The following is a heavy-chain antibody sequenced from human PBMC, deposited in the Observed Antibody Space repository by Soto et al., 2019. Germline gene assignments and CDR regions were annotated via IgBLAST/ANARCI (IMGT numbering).Heavy chain of an antibody. J-gene: IGHJ6*02. Sequence: ASVKVSCKASGYTFTSCDIIWVRQATGQGLEWMGWMNPSTGNTDSAEKFQGRLTMTRNTSISTVYMELSSLSFEDTAVYYCASSYSNHALIDYYYYGMDVWGQGNTVTVSS. CDR1: GYTFTSCD. V-gene: IGHV1-8*01. D-gene: IGHD4-4*01. CDR2: MNPSTGNT. CDR3: ASSYSNHALIDYYYYGMDV.